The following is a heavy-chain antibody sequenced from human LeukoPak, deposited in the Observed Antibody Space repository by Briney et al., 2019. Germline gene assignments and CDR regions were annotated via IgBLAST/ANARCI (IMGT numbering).Heavy chain of an antibody. CDR2: IYYSGST. CDR1: GGSISSSSYY. V-gene: IGHV4-61*05. D-gene: IGHD6-13*01. CDR3: ASLPEEQLVWGGYYFDY. J-gene: IGHJ4*02. Sequence: SETLSLTCTVSGGSISSSSYYWGWIRQPPGKGLERIGYIYYSGSTNYNPSLKSRVTISVDTSKNQFSPKLSSVTAADTAVYYCASLPEEQLVWGGYYFDYWGQGTLVTVSS.